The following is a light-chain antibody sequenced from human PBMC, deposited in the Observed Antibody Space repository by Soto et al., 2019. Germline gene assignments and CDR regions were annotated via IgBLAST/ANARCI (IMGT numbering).Light chain of an antibody. CDR1: QSISTR. V-gene: IGKV1-5*01. Sequence: IQMPQSPSTLSASVGDRVTITCRASQSISTRLAWYQQKPGKAAKLLIYDASSLESGVPSRFSGSASGTEFTLTISSLQPDDFATYYCQQYNSYSTFGQGTKVDIK. J-gene: IGKJ1*01. CDR2: DAS. CDR3: QQYNSYST.